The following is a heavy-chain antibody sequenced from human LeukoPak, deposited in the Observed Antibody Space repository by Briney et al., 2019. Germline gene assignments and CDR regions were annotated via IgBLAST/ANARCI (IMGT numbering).Heavy chain of an antibody. CDR2: IWYDGGDK. CDR1: GFTFSNYG. Sequence: GGSLRLSCAASGFTFSNYGMHWVRQAPGKGLEWVAVIWYDGGDKYYADSVKGRFTISRDNSKNTLYLQMNSLRAEDMAVYYCARDGVGSSGSYDFWGQGTLVTVSS. D-gene: IGHD6-19*01. CDR3: ARDGVGSSGSYDF. J-gene: IGHJ4*02. V-gene: IGHV3-33*01.